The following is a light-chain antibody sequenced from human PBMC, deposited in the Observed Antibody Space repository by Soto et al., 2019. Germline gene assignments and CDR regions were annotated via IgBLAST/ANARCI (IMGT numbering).Light chain of an antibody. V-gene: IGKV3D-20*02. CDR1: QTVTSSY. CDR2: GAS. J-gene: IGKJ5*01. Sequence: VWTQSPDILSLSPGERATLSFRASQTVTSSYLALYQQKPGQAPRLLIYGASSRATGIPARFSGSGSGTDFTLTISSLEPEDFAVYYCQQRTNWTAITFGQGTRLEIK. CDR3: QQRTNWTAIT.